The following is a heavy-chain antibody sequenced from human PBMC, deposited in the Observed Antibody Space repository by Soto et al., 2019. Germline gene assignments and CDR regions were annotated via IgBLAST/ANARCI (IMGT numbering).Heavy chain of an antibody. CDR1: GFTFSNYA. CDR2: INGSGGST. J-gene: IGHJ6*02. V-gene: IGHV3-23*01. Sequence: GGSLRLSCAASGFTFSNYAMSWVRQAPGKGLEWVSAINGSGGSTYYADSVKGRFTISRDNSKNTLYLQMNSLRADDTALYYYSKVKRRVPCSYFYYGMDFWGQGTTVTVSS. D-gene: IGHD3-10*02. CDR3: SKVKRRVPCSYFYYGMDF.